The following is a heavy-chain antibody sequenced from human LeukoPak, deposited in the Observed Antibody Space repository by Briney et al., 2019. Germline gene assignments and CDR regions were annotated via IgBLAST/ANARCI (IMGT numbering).Heavy chain of an antibody. Sequence: SETLSLTCTVPGDSVHSYDHYWAWIRQPPGKGLEWMGTIYSSGTTSYNPSLKSRVTISVDTSSNHFYLNLISVTAADTALYYCARQPHSYGPDYYYYYMDLWGTGTTVTVSS. V-gene: IGHV4-39*01. D-gene: IGHD5-18*01. J-gene: IGHJ6*03. CDR2: IYSSGTT. CDR1: GDSVHSYDHY. CDR3: ARQPHSYGPDYYYYYMDL.